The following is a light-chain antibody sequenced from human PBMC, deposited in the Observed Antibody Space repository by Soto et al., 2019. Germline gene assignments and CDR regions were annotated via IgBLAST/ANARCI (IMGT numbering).Light chain of an antibody. CDR1: QSVLYSSNTKNY. V-gene: IGKV4-1*01. CDR3: QQYSSRPLT. J-gene: IGKJ4*01. CDR2: WAS. Sequence: DIVMTQSPDSLAVSLGERATINCKSSQSVLYSSNTKNYLAWYQQKPGQPPKLLIYWASTRESGVPDRFSGSGSGTDVTLTISSLQAEDVAVYYCQQYSSRPLTFGGGTKVEIK.